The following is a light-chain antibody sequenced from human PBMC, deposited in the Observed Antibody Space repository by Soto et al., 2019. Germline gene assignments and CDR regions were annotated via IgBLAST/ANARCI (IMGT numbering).Light chain of an antibody. J-gene: IGKJ5*01. CDR2: DAS. CDR1: QSISTY. V-gene: IGKV1-39*01. Sequence: DIQMTQSPSSLSASVGDRVTITCRASQSISTYLNWYQQKPGKAPNLLIHDASSLQSGVPSRFSGSGSGTDFTLTLSSLQPEDFATYYCQQSYRSPPITFGQGTRLEIK. CDR3: QQSYRSPPIT.